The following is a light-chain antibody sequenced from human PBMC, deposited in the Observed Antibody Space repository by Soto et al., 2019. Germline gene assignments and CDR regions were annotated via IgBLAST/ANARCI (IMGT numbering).Light chain of an antibody. CDR3: QVWDSSSDHVV. CDR2: DDS. V-gene: IGLV3-21*02. J-gene: IGLJ2*01. CDR1: NIGSKS. Sequence: SYELTQPPSVSVAPGQTARITCGGNNIGSKSVHWYQQKPGQAPVLVVYDDSDRPSGNPERFSGSNSGNTATLTISRVEAGDEADNYCQVWDSSSDHVVFGGGTKLTVL.